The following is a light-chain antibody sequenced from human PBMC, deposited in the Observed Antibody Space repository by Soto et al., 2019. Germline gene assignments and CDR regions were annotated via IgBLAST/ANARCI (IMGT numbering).Light chain of an antibody. J-gene: IGKJ5*01. CDR2: DVS. CDR1: QSISRW. V-gene: IGKV1-5*01. CDR3: RLYKSHSIT. Sequence: PAAGSASVRERGTSSRLASQSISRWLAWYQQKPGRAPKLLIYDVSSLKSGVPSRFSGSGSGTEFTLTISFLQPDDFTTYYCRLYKSHSITFGDRTILEI.